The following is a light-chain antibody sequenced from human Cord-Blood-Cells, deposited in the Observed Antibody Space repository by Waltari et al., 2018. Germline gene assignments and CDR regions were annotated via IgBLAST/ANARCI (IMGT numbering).Light chain of an antibody. CDR2: EGS. Sequence: QSALTQPASVSGSPGQSITIPCTGTRRDGWSYYLVSWYQQHPGKAPKLMIYEGSKRPSGVSNRFAGSKSGNTASLTISGLQAEDEADYYCCSYAGSSTVVFGGWTKLTVL. J-gene: IGLJ2*01. CDR3: CSYAGSSTVV. CDR1: RRDGWSYYL. V-gene: IGLV2-23*01.